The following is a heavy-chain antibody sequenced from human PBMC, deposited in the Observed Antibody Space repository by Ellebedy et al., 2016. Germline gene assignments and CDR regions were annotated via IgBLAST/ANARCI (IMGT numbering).Heavy chain of an antibody. D-gene: IGHD3-22*01. Sequence: GGSLRLXXAASGFTFDDYAMHWVRQAPGKGLEWVSGISWNSGRIGYADSVKGRFTISRDNAKNSLYLQMNSLRREDTALYYCARSRGYYDSRGDAFDVWGQGTMVTVSS. CDR2: ISWNSGRI. V-gene: IGHV3-9*01. CDR1: GFTFDDYA. CDR3: ARSRGYYDSRGDAFDV. J-gene: IGHJ3*01.